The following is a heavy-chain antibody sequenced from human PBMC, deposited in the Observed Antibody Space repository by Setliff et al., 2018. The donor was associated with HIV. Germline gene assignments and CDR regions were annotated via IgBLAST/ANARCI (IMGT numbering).Heavy chain of an antibody. Sequence: KLSETLSLTCTVSRGSISSSGFYWGWIRQPPGKGLEWIGSFYYSGSTFYTPSLKSRVTISVDTSKNQFSLKLSSVTAADTAVYYCASGVRGGYCSGGSCLTYNWFDPWGQGTLVTVSS. J-gene: IGHJ5*02. D-gene: IGHD2-15*01. CDR3: ASGVRGGYCSGGSCLTYNWFDP. V-gene: IGHV4-39*07. CDR1: RGSISSSGFY. CDR2: FYYSGST.